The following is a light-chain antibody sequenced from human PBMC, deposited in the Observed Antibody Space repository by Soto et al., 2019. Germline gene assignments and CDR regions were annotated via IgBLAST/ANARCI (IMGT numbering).Light chain of an antibody. CDR3: EQYNNSTIT. CDR1: QYIGSN. CDR2: GAS. J-gene: IGKJ5*01. V-gene: IGKV3-15*01. Sequence: EIVMTQSPATLSVSPGERATLSCRASQYIGSNLAWYQQKPGQAPRLLIYGASTRATGIPARFGGSGSGTEFTLTISSLKPEDFAVYYCEQYNNSTITFGQGTRLEIK.